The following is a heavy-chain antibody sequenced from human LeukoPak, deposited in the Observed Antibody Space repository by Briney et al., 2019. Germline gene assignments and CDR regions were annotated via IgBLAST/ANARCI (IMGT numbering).Heavy chain of an antibody. J-gene: IGHJ4*02. CDR3: ARALQHCNSTSCSLPLFDY. V-gene: IGHV1-18*01. CDR1: GYTFSTYG. D-gene: IGHD2-2*01. CDR2: ISAYNGNT. Sequence: ASVKVSCKASGYTFSTYGISWVRQAPGQGLEWMGWISAYNGNTNYAQKFQGRVTMTTDTSTSTAYMELRSLRSDDTAVYYCARALQHCNSTSCSLPLFDYWGQGTLVTVSS.